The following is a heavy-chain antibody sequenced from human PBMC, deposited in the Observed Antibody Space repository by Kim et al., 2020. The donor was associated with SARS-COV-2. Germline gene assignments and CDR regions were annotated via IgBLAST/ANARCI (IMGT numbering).Heavy chain of an antibody. CDR3: ARGQRVWFGESATFYGMDV. Sequence: SETLSLTCAVSGGSISSSNWWSWVRQPPGKGLEWIGEIYHSGSTNYNPSLKSRVTISVDKSKNQFSLKLSSVTAADTAVYYCARGQRVWFGESATFYGMDVWGQGTTVTVSS. V-gene: IGHV4-4*02. CDR2: IYHSGST. D-gene: IGHD3-10*01. J-gene: IGHJ6*02. CDR1: GGSISSSNW.